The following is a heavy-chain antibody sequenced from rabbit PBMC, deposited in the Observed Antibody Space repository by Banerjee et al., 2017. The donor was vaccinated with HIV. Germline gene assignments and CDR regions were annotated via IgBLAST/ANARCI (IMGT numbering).Heavy chain of an antibody. V-gene: IGHV1S40*01. CDR2: INTGSGGVT. D-gene: IGHD4-1*01. CDR3: ARDLAGVTGWNFGL. Sequence: QSLEESGGDLVKPGASLTLTCTASGFSFSSSYQMCWVRQAPGKGLEWIACINTGSGGVTYYASWAKGRFTISKTSSTTVTLQMTSLTAADTATYFCARDLAGVTGWNFGLWGPGTLVTVS. J-gene: IGHJ4*01. CDR1: GFSFSSSYQ.